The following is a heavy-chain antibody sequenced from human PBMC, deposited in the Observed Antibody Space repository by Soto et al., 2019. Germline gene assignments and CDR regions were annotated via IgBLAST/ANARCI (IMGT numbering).Heavy chain of an antibody. CDR2: TYFRSKWYN. J-gene: IGHJ5*02. Sequence: SQPLSLTCAISADSVSINTASWNWIRQSPSRCLEWLGRTYFRSKWYNDYAVSVKSRIIINPDTSNNQFSLQLNSVTPEDTAVYFCAKGDNLGPKTGYAFDPWGQGIMVTVSS. V-gene: IGHV6-1*01. D-gene: IGHD5-12*01. CDR3: AKGDNLGPKTGYAFDP. CDR1: ADSVSINTAS.